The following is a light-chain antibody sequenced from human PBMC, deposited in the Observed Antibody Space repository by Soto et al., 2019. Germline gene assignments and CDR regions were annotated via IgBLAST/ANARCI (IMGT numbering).Light chain of an antibody. CDR3: QQLNSYPWT. CDR2: KAS. V-gene: IGKV1-5*03. CDR1: QSISSW. J-gene: IGKJ1*01. Sequence: DIQITQSPATVSASVPDRVTITCRASQSISSWLAWYQQKPGKAPKLLIYKASSLESGVPSRFSGSGSGTDFTLTISSLQPEDFATYYCQQLNSYPWTFGQGTKVDIK.